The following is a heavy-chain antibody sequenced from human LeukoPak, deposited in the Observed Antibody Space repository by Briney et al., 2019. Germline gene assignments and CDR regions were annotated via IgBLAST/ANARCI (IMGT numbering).Heavy chain of an antibody. CDR1: GFTFSGYA. CDR2: ISYDGSNK. Sequence: GGSLRLSCAASGFTFSGYAMHWVRQAPGKGLEWVAVISYDGSNKYYADSVKGRFTISRDNSKNTLYLQMNSLRAEDTAVYYCARVTGSSSPDDYWAQGTLVTVSS. D-gene: IGHD6-6*01. J-gene: IGHJ4*02. V-gene: IGHV3-30-3*01. CDR3: ARVTGSSSPDDY.